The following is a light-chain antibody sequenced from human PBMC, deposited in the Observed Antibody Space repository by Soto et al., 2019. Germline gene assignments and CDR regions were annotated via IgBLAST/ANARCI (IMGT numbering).Light chain of an antibody. J-gene: IGLJ7*01. Sequence: QSVLTKPPSASGNPGQRVTISCSGSSSNIGSNYVYWYQQLPGTAPKLLIYRNNQRPSGVPDRFSGSKSGTSASLAISGLRSEYEADYYCAAWDDSLRGRTVFGGGTQLTV. CDR1: SSNIGSNY. V-gene: IGLV1-47*01. CDR3: AAWDDSLRGRTV. CDR2: RNN.